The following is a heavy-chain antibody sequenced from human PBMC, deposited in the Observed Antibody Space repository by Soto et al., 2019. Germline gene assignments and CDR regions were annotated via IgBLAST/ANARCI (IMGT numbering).Heavy chain of an antibody. CDR1: GFTFSDYY. J-gene: IGHJ1*01. CDR2: ISGTSNTI. D-gene: IGHD1-26*01. Sequence: QVRLVESGGGLVKPGGSLRLSCAASGFTFSDYYMSWIRQAPGKGLEWLSYISGTSNTIYYADSVKGRFTISRDNAKNSLYLQMNSLRAEDTSVYYCAMEGDRFQHWGQGTLVTVSS. CDR3: AMEGDRFQH. V-gene: IGHV3-11*01.